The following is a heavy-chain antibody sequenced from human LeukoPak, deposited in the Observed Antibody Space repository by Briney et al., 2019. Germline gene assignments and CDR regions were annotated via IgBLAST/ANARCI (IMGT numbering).Heavy chain of an antibody. D-gene: IGHD3-9*01. CDR2: INHNAEMI. CDR3: ARDHDWAFDL. J-gene: IGHJ4*02. V-gene: IGHV3-48*02. Sequence: GGSLRLSCEASGFPFGSYVMSWVRQAPGRGLEWIAYINHNAEMIFYPDFVKGRFSISRDNAKNSLYLQMNALRYEDTAIYYCARDHDWAFDLWGQGTLVTVSS. CDR1: GFPFGSYV.